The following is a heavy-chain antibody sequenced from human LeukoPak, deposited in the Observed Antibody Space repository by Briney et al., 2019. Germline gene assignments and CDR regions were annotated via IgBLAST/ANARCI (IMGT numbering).Heavy chain of an antibody. D-gene: IGHD3-3*01. J-gene: IGHJ4*02. CDR3: AKGGGFGVVITAFFDY. CDR1: GFTFSSYA. Sequence: AGGSLRLSCAASGFTFSSYAVSWVRQAPGKGLEWVSAISGSGGSTYYADSVKGRFTISRDNSKNTLYLQMNSLRAEDTAVYYCAKGGGFGVVITAFFDYWGQGTLVTVSS. CDR2: ISGSGGST. V-gene: IGHV3-23*01.